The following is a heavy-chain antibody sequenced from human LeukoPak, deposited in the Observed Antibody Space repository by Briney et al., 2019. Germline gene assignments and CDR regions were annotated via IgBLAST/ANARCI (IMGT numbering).Heavy chain of an antibody. D-gene: IGHD3-22*01. Sequence: PGGSLRLSCAASGFTFSSYDMHWVRQAPGKGLEWVAVISYEGSNKYFTDSVKGRFTISRDNSKNTLYLQMNSLRDEDTAVYYCANGESNGYYYSMPAFDYWGQGTLVTVSS. CDR3: ANGESNGYYYSMPAFDY. CDR2: ISYEGSNK. V-gene: IGHV3-30*18. J-gene: IGHJ4*02. CDR1: GFTFSSYD.